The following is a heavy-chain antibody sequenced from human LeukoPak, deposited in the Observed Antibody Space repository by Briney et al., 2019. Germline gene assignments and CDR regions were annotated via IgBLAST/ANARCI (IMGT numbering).Heavy chain of an antibody. CDR2: ISGSGGST. CDR3: AKRRSGGSSWYYFDY. Sequence: GGSLRLSCAASDFTFSIYGMHWVRQAPGKGLEWVSAISGSGGSTYYADSVKGRFTISRDNSKNTLYLQMNSLRAEDTAVYYCAKRRSGGSSWYYFDYWGQGTLVTVSS. CDR1: DFTFSIYG. J-gene: IGHJ4*02. V-gene: IGHV3-23*01. D-gene: IGHD6-13*01.